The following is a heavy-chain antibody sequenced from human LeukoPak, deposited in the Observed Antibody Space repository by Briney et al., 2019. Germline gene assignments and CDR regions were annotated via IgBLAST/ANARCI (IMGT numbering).Heavy chain of an antibody. V-gene: IGHV3-33*01. CDR2: IWYDGSNK. D-gene: IGHD3-22*01. J-gene: IGHJ4*02. CDR1: GFTFSSYG. Sequence: GGSLRLSCAASGFTFSSYGMHWVRQAPSKGLEWVAVIWYDGSNKYYADSVKGRFTISRDNSKNTLYLQMNSLRAEDTAMYYCARYSSGIDYWGQGTLVTVSS. CDR3: ARYSSGIDY.